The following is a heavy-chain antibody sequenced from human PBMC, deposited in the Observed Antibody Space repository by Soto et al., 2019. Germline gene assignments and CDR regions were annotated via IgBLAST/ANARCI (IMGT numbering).Heavy chain of an antibody. D-gene: IGHD2-15*01. CDR3: AKTLSGGSYTESLFDY. V-gene: IGHV1-46*01. CDR1: GFTFTRYY. J-gene: IGHJ4*02. Sequence: QVQLVQSGAEVKKPGASVKVSCKASGFTFTRYYIHWVRQAPGQGLEWMGLINPGLGTTTYAQKFKGRVTMTTDTSTSTVYMELSSLRSDDTAGYYCAKTLSGGSYTESLFDYWGQGTLVTVS. CDR2: INPGLGTT.